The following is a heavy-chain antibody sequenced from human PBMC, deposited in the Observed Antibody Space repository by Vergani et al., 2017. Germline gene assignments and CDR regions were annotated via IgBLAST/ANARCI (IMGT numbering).Heavy chain of an antibody. V-gene: IGHV3-49*03. CDR2: IRSKAYGGTT. CDR1: GFTFGDYA. Sequence: EVQLVESGGGLVQPGRSLRLSCTASGFTFGDYAMSWFRQAPGKGLEWVGFIRSKAYGGTTEYAASVKGRFTISRDDSKSIAYLQMNSLKTEDTAVYYCTRERCISDYYCSSFSYYYYYMDVWGHGTTVTVSS. J-gene: IGHJ6*03. D-gene: IGHD2-2*01. CDR3: TRERCISDYYCSSFSYYYYYMDV.